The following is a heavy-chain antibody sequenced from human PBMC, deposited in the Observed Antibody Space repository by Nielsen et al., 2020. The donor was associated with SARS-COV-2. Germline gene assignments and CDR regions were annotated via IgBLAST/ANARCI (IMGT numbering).Heavy chain of an antibody. Sequence: GESLKISCAASGFTFSDHYMSWIRQAPGKGLEWISYISGGSTYTNYADSVEGRFTISRDDAENSLYLQMNSLRAEDTAVYYCARDYYDTSGYLRNYFDHWGQGTRVTVSS. CDR1: GFTFSDHY. CDR3: ARDYYDTSGYLRNYFDH. V-gene: IGHV3-11*05. CDR2: ISGGSTYT. J-gene: IGHJ4*02. D-gene: IGHD3-22*01.